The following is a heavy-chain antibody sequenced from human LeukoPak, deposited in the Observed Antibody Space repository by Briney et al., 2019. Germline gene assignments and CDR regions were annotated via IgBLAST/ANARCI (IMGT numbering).Heavy chain of an antibody. CDR3: ARGPLQYSSGWYRD. V-gene: IGHV4-34*01. CDR1: GLTVSSNY. Sequence: GSLRLSCAASGLTVSSNYMNWVRQAPGKGLEWIGEINHSGSTNYNPSLKSRDTISVDTSKNQFSLKLSSVTAADTAVYYCARGPLQYSSGWYRDWGQGTLVAVSS. D-gene: IGHD6-19*01. J-gene: IGHJ4*02. CDR2: INHSGST.